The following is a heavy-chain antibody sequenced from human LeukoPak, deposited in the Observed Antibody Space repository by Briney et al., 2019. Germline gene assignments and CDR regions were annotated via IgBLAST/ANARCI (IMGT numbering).Heavy chain of an antibody. CDR2: IYYSGST. D-gene: IGHD3-10*01. J-gene: IGHJ6*03. CDR1: GGSIKNYY. V-gene: IGHV4-59*01. CDR3: ARDVPRGTGYMDV. Sequence: SETLSLTCTVSGGSIKNYYWAWIRQPPGKGLEWIGYIYYSGSTSSNPSLKSRVTISVDTSKNQFSLRLKYVTAADTAVYYCARDVPRGTGYMDVWGKGTTVTVSS.